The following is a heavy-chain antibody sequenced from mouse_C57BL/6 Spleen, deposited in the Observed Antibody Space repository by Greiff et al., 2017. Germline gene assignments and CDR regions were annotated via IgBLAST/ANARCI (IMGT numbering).Heavy chain of an antibody. CDR1: GYTFTDYE. Sequence: QVQLKESRAELVRPGASVTLSCKASGYTFTDYEMHWVKQTPVHGLEWIGAIDPETGGTAYNQKFKGKAILTADKSSSTAYMELRSLTSEDSAVYYCTRYGNYAWFAYWGQGTLVTVSA. V-gene: IGHV1-15*01. J-gene: IGHJ3*01. D-gene: IGHD2-1*01. CDR3: TRYGNYAWFAY. CDR2: IDPETGGT.